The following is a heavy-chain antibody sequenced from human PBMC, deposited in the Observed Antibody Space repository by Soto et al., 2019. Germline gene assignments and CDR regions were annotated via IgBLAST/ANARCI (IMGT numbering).Heavy chain of an antibody. Sequence: QVQLVASGGGVVPPGGSLRVSCVVSGFTFNSYNMHWVRQAPGEGLEWVAVISFDGANTFYADSVKGRFTISRDTSRDTIYLQMSRLRVEDTAVYYCARDGYNRGGFDYWGQGTLGSVSS. CDR1: GFTFNSYN. V-gene: IGHV3-30-3*01. CDR2: ISFDGANT. J-gene: IGHJ4*02. D-gene: IGHD6-25*01. CDR3: ARDGYNRGGFDY.